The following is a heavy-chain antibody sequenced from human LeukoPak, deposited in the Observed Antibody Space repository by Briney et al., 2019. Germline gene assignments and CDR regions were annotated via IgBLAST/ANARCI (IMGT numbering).Heavy chain of an antibody. D-gene: IGHD4-17*01. CDR2: ISNDATKK. CDR3: AKDMNTVTTTFDY. CDR1: GLTFSTYA. V-gene: IGHV3-30*18. J-gene: IGHJ4*02. Sequence: QPGGSLRLSCAASGLTFSTYAMHWVRQAPGKGLEWVAVISNDATKKYYADSVKGRSTISRDNSENTLYLQMNSLRAEDTAVYYCAKDMNTVTTTFDYWGQGTLVTVSS.